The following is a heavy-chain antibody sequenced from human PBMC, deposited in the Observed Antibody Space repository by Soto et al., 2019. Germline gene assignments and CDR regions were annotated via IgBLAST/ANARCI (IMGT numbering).Heavy chain of an antibody. V-gene: IGHV3-30-3*01. D-gene: IGHD3-10*01. J-gene: IGHJ6*02. CDR3: ARSFSAVPHYYYYYYGMDV. Sequence: GGSLRLSCAASGFTFSSYAMHWVRQAPGKGLEWVAVISYDGSNKYYADSVKGRFTISRDNSKNTLYLQMNSLRAEDTAVYYCARSFSAVPHYYYYYYGMDVWGQGTTVTVSS. CDR1: GFTFSSYA. CDR2: ISYDGSNK.